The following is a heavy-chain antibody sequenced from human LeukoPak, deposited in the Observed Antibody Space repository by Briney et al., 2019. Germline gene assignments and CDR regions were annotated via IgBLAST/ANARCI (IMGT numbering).Heavy chain of an antibody. Sequence: GASVKVSCKASGYTFTSYDINWVRQATGQGLEWMGWMNPTSGNTGYAQKFQGRVTMTRNTSISTAYMELSSLRSEDTAVYYCARGGIAAAGTDYYYYMDVWGKGTTVTVSS. V-gene: IGHV1-8*01. J-gene: IGHJ6*03. D-gene: IGHD6-13*01. CDR1: GYTFTSYD. CDR3: ARGGIAAAGTDYYYYMDV. CDR2: MNPTSGNT.